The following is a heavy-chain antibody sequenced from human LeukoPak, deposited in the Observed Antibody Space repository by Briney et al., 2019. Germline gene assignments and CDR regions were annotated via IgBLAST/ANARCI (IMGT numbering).Heavy chain of an antibody. CDR3: AKDLRPAAIQLDF. V-gene: IGHV3-30-3*01. D-gene: IGHD2-2*02. J-gene: IGHJ4*02. Sequence: PGRSLRLSCAASGFTVLSYAIHWVRQAPGKGLEWVAVISLDGSDTYYADSVKGRFTISRDNSKNTLYLQMNSLRAEDTAVYYCAKDLRPAAIQLDFWGQGTLVTVSS. CDR2: ISLDGSDT. CDR1: GFTVLSYA.